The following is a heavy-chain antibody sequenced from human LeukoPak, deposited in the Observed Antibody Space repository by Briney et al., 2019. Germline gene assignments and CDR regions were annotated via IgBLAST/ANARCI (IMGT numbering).Heavy chain of an antibody. V-gene: IGHV4-59*01. D-gene: IGHD2-21*02. Sequence: PSETLSLTCTVSGGSISSYYWSWIRQPPGKGLEWIGYIYYSGSTNYNPSLKSRVTISVDTSKNQFSLKLSSVTAADTAVYYCARTPSCRGDCYHDYFDYWGQGTLVTVSS. CDR3: ARTPSCRGDCYHDYFDY. CDR1: GGSISSYY. J-gene: IGHJ4*02. CDR2: IYYSGST.